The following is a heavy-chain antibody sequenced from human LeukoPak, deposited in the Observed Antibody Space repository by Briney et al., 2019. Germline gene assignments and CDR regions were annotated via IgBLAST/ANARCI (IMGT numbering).Heavy chain of an antibody. CDR3: ARTSDYGSGSYQDY. D-gene: IGHD3-10*01. Sequence: SQTLSLTCAISGDSVSSNSAAWNWIRQSPSRGLEWLGRTYYRSKWYNDYAVSVKSRITINSDTSKNQFSLKLSSVTAADTAVYYCARTSDYGSGSYQDYWGQGTLVTVSS. V-gene: IGHV6-1*01. CDR2: TYYRSKWYN. J-gene: IGHJ4*02. CDR1: GDSVSSNSAA.